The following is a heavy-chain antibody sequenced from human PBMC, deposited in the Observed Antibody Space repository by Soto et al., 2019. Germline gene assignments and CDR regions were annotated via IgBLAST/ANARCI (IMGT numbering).Heavy chain of an antibody. J-gene: IGHJ3*02. Sequence: QVQLVQSGAAVKKPGASVKVSCKASGYIFTSYAMHWVRQAPGQRLEWMGWINAGNGNTKYSQKFQGRVTITRDTSASTAYMELSSLRSEDTAVYYCARWELTDAFDIWGQGTMVTVSS. V-gene: IGHV1-3*01. D-gene: IGHD1-26*01. CDR3: ARWELTDAFDI. CDR2: INAGNGNT. CDR1: GYIFTSYA.